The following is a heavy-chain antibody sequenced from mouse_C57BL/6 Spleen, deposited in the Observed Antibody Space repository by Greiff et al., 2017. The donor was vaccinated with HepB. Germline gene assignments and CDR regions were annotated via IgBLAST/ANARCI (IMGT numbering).Heavy chain of an antibody. CDR2: IYPGSGNT. V-gene: IGHV1-66*01. Sequence: QVQLQQSGPELVKPGASVKISCKASGYSFTSYYIHWVKQRPGQGLEWIGWIYPGSGNTKYNEKFKGKATLTADTSSSTAYMQLSSLTSEDSAVYYCARTGTRNAMDYWGQGTSVTVSS. CDR3: ARTGTRNAMDY. J-gene: IGHJ4*01. CDR1: GYSFTSYY. D-gene: IGHD4-1*01.